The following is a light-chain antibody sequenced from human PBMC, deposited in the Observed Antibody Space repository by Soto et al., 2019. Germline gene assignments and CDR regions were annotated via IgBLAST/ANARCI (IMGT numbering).Light chain of an antibody. CDR1: QGISSY. Sequence: DIQLTQSPSFLSASVGDRVTITCRASQGISSYLAWYQQKPRKAPKLLIYVASTLQSGVPSRFRGSGAGTEFPLTISSLQPEDFATYYCQQLNSYPLTFGGGTKVEIK. CDR2: VAS. V-gene: IGKV1-9*01. J-gene: IGKJ4*01. CDR3: QQLNSYPLT.